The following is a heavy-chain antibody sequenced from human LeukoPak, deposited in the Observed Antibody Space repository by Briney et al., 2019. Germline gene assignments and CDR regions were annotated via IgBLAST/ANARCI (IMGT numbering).Heavy chain of an antibody. CDR3: ASQLGYFDY. Sequence: SQPLSLTCPVPGGSIRSGGYTWTWIRRPPGKGLEWIGRIFTSGSTNYNPSLKSRVSVSLDTSKNQFSLKLSSVTAADTAVYYCASQLGYFDYWGQGTLVTVSS. V-gene: IGHV4-61*02. J-gene: IGHJ4*02. CDR1: GGSIRSGGYT. D-gene: IGHD1-1*01. CDR2: IFTSGST.